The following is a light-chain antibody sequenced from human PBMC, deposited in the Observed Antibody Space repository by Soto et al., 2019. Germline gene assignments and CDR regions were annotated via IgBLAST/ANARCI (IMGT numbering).Light chain of an antibody. J-gene: IGKJ1*01. CDR1: QGISSY. CDR3: LQHNSYPRT. CDR2: AAS. V-gene: IGKV1-9*01. Sequence: DIQLTQSPSFLSSSVGERATLSCRASQGISSYLAWYQQKPGKAPKLLIQAASTLQSGVPLRFSGSGSGTEFTLTISSLQPEDFATYYCLQHNSYPRTCGQGTKVDIK.